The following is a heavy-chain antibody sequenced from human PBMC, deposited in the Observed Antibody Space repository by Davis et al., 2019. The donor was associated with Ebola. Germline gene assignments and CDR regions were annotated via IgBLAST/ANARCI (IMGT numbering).Heavy chain of an antibody. J-gene: IGHJ5*02. V-gene: IGHV4-39*07. CDR3: ARTVVVVAATPNWFDP. Sequence: SETLSLTCAVSGASITSGSFYWGWIRQPPGKGPEWIGTIYYSGATYYNPSLTSRVTISVDTSKNQFSLKLSSVTAADTAVYYCARTVVVVAATPNWFDPWGQGTLVTVSS. CDR2: IYYSGAT. CDR1: GASITSGSFY. D-gene: IGHD2-15*01.